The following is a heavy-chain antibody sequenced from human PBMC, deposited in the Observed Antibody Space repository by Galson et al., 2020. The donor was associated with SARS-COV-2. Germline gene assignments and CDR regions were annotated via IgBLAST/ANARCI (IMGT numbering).Heavy chain of an antibody. CDR3: ARDPSVYCSGGSCYRPIDY. CDR1: GFTFSSYA. J-gene: IGHJ4*02. CDR2: ISYDGSNK. V-gene: IGHV3-30-3*01. Sequence: GGSLRLSCAASGFTFSSYAMHWVRQAPGKGLEWVAVISYDGSNKYYADSVKGRFTISRDNSKNTLYLQMNSLRAEDTAVYYCARDPSVYCSGGSCYRPIDYWGQGTLVTVSS. D-gene: IGHD2-15*01.